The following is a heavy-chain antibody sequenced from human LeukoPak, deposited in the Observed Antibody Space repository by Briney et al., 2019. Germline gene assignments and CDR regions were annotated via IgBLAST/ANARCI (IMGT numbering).Heavy chain of an antibody. CDR2: IYDSGST. CDR3: ARVGGTNYYYYGMDV. Sequence: SETLSLTCTVSGGSISSYYWSWIRQPPGKGLEWIGYIYDSGSTNYNPSLKSRVTISVDTSKNQFSLKLSSVTAADTAAYYCARVGGTNYYYYGMDVWGQGTTVTVSS. V-gene: IGHV4-59*01. J-gene: IGHJ6*02. D-gene: IGHD2-2*01. CDR1: GGSISSYY.